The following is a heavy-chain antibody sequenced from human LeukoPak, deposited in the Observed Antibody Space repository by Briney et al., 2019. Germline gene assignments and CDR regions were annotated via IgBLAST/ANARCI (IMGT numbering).Heavy chain of an antibody. Sequence: GGSLRLSCAASGFTFSSYSMNWVRQAPGKGLEWVSSSSSSSSYIYYADSVKGRFTISRDNAKNSLYLQMNSLRAEDTAVYYCARGGGWIQLWFFDYWGQGTLVTVSS. CDR2: SSSSSSYI. V-gene: IGHV3-21*01. CDR3: ARGGGWIQLWFFDY. CDR1: GFTFSSYS. J-gene: IGHJ4*02. D-gene: IGHD5-18*01.